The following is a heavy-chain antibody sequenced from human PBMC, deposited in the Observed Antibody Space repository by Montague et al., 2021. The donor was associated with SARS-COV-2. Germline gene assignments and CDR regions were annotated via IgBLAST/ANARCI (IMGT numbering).Heavy chain of an antibody. CDR1: GGSVSSSPYY. CDR3: ASSYYYGSGTYVYNYYMDV. J-gene: IGHJ6*03. CDR2: ISYSGRT. Sequence: SETLSLTCTVSGGSVSSSPYYWGWIRQPPGRGLEWVGSISYSGRTYFXXXLKSRLTISVDSSENQLSLRLSSVTAADTAVYYCASSYYYGSGTYVYNYYMDVWGKGTTVTVSS. V-gene: IGHV4-39*01. D-gene: IGHD3-10*01.